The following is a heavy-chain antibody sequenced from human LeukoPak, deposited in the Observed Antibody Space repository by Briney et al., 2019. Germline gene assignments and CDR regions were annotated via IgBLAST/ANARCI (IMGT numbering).Heavy chain of an antibody. CDR2: ISHSESA. J-gene: IGHJ3*02. CDR3: ASDGGTTSNPSHDTFAI. V-gene: IGHV4-30-2*01. Sequence: SQTLSLTCTVSGGSISSGANYWSWIRQPPGRGLEWIGYISHSESAYYSPSLESRITISVDRSKNQFSLKLKSVTAADTAIYYCASDGGTTSNPSHDTFAIWGQGTMVAVSS. CDR1: GGSISSGANY. D-gene: IGHD4-11*01.